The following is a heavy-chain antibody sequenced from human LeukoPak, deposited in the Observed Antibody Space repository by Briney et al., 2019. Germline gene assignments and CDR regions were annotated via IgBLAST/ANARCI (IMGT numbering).Heavy chain of an antibody. J-gene: IGHJ5*02. CDR2: IIPIYGTA. V-gene: IGHV1-69*05. CDR1: GGTFSSYA. Sequence: SVKVSCKASGGTFSSYAISWVRQAPGQGLEWMGRIIPIYGTANYAQKFQGRVTITTDESTSTAYMELSSLRSEDTAVYYCARARAYGSGSYYNKNWFDPWGQGTLVTVSS. CDR3: ARARAYGSGSYYNKNWFDP. D-gene: IGHD3-10*01.